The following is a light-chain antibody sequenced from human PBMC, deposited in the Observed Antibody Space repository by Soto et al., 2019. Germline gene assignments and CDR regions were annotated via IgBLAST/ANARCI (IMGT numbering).Light chain of an antibody. J-gene: IGLJ3*02. Sequence: QPVLTQSSSASASLGSSVKLTCTLSSGHTKYIIAWHQQQPGKAPRYLMKVVSSGIYNKGSGVPDRFSGSSSAADRYLTISNLQFEDEADYYCDTWDNNTWVFGGGTKLTVL. CDR2: VVSSGIY. CDR1: SGHTKYI. V-gene: IGLV4-60*02. CDR3: DTWDNNTWV.